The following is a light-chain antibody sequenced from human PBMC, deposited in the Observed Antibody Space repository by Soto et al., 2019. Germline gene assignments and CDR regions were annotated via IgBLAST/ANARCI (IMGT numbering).Light chain of an antibody. J-gene: IGKJ1*01. CDR1: QSVNSN. CDR2: GAS. Sequence: EVVMTQSPAALSVSPGERATLSCRASQSVNSNLAWYQQRPGQAPRLLIYGASTRATGIPARFSGSGSGAEFTLTINSLQSEDFAVYYCQQYNNWPRTFGQGTKVEIK. V-gene: IGKV3-15*01. CDR3: QQYNNWPRT.